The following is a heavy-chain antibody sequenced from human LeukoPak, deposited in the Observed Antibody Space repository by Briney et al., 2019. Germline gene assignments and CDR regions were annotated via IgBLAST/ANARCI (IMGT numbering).Heavy chain of an antibody. J-gene: IGHJ5*02. CDR1: GDSVSSNSAA. D-gene: IGHD6-13*01. Sequence: SQTLSLTCAISGDSVSSNSAAWNWIRQSPSRGLEWLGRTYYRSKWYNGYAVSVKSRITINPDTSKNQFSLQLNSVTPEDTAVYYCARGPSSAAAGKAWFDPWGQGTLVTVSS. CDR3: ARGPSSAAAGKAWFDP. V-gene: IGHV6-1*01. CDR2: TYYRSKWYN.